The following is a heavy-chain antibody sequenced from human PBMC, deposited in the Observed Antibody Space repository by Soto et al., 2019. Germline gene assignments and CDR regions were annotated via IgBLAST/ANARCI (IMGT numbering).Heavy chain of an antibody. D-gene: IGHD2-15*01. CDR1: GYSFTSYW. V-gene: IGHV5-51*01. CDR3: ARPLSPGGGYDAFDI. CDR2: IYPGDSDT. J-gene: IGHJ3*02. Sequence: GESLKISCKGSGYSFTSYWIGWVRQMPGKGLECMGIIYPGDSDTRYSPSFQGQVTISADKSISTAYLQWSSLKASDTAMYYCARPLSPGGGYDAFDIWGQGPMVTVS.